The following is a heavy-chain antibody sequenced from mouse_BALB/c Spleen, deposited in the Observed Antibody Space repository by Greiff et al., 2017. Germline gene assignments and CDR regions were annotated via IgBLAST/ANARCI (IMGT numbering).Heavy chain of an antibody. CDR2: INPSTGYT. J-gene: IGHJ3*01. Sequence: VQGVESGAELAKPGASVKMSCKASGYTFTSYWMHWVKQRPGQGLEWIGYINPSTGYTEYNQKFKDKATLTADKSSSTAYMQLSSLTSEDSAVYYCARETVVAPGAYLGQGTLVTVSA. D-gene: IGHD1-1*01. CDR3: ARETVVAPGAY. CDR1: GYTFTSYW. V-gene: IGHV1-7*01.